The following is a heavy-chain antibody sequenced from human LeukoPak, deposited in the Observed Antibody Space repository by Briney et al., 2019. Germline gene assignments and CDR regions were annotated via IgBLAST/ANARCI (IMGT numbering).Heavy chain of an antibody. CDR2: ISSSSSYI. V-gene: IGHV3-21*01. D-gene: IGHD4-17*01. CDR1: GFTFSSYS. CDR3: ASVNDYGDYHYGMDV. Sequence: GGSLRLSCAASGFTFSSYSMNWVRQAPGKGLEWVSSISSSSSYIYYADSVKGRFTISRDNSKNTLYLQMNSLRAEDTAVYYCASVNDYGDYHYGMDVWGQGTTVTVSS. J-gene: IGHJ6*02.